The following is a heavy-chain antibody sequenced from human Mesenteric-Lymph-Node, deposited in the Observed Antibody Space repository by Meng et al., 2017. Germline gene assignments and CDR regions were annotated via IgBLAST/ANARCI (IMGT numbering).Heavy chain of an antibody. D-gene: IGHD3-9*01. V-gene: IGHV3-30*15. CDR2: MSHDGVNQ. CDR3: VRGYDALTGYYRDFDY. Sequence: GGSLRLSCAASGFSFSNFALHWVRQAPGKGLEWVAVMSHDGVNQYYADSVQGRFFISRDISKNTVDLDMSSLGAEDTAVYYCVRGYDALTGYYRDFDYWGQGILVTVSS. J-gene: IGHJ4*02. CDR1: GFSFSNFA.